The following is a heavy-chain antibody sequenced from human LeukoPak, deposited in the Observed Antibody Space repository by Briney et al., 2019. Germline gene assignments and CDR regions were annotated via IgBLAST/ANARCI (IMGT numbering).Heavy chain of an antibody. D-gene: IGHD3-22*01. CDR3: ARDPYYYDSSGYSY. J-gene: IGHJ4*02. CDR1: GFTFSSYS. CDR2: ISSSSSYI. Sequence: GGSLRLSCAASGFTFSSYSMTWVRQAPGKGLEWVSSISSSSSYIYYADSVKGRFTISRDNAKNSLYLQMNSLRAEDTAVYYCARDPYYYDSSGYSYWGQGTLVTVSS. V-gene: IGHV3-21*01.